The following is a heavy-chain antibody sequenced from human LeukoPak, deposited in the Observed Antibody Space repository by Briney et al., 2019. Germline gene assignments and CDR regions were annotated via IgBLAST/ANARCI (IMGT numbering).Heavy chain of an antibody. V-gene: IGHV4-59*01. CDR2: IYYTGST. D-gene: IGHD3-10*01. Sequence: SETLSLTCTVSGASISDYYWTWIRQPPGKGLEWIGYIYYTGSTNYNPSLKSRVVISVDKSNNQFSLKLNSVTAADTAVYYCARFSTMLDFWGRGTLVTVSS. CDR3: ARFSTMLDF. J-gene: IGHJ4*02. CDR1: GASISDYY.